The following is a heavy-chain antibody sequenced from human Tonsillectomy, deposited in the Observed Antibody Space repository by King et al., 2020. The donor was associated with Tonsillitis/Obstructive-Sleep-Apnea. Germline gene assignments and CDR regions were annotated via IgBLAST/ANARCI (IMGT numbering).Heavy chain of an antibody. CDR2: IYYSGST. CDR1: GGSISSYY. V-gene: IGHV4-59*01. D-gene: IGHD3-22*01. J-gene: IGHJ4*02. Sequence: VQLQESGPGLVKPSETLSLTCTVSGGSISSYYWSWIRQPPGKGLEWIGYIYYSGSTNYNPSLKSRVTISVDTSKNQFSLKLSSVTAADTAVYYCACHYYDSSDQIKTFDYWGQGTLVTVSS. CDR3: ACHYYDSSDQIKTFDY.